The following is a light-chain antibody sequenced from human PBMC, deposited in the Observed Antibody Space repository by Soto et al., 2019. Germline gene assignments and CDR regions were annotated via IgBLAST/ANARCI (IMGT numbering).Light chain of an antibody. V-gene: IGLV1-44*01. CDR3: GAWDESLNGYV. CDR1: SSNIGITT. CDR2: TNN. J-gene: IGLJ1*01. Sequence: VLTQPPSASGTPGQWVTISCSGVSSNIGITTVNWYQQFPGTAPKVLIHTNNQRPSGVPGRFSGSKSGTSASLAISGLQSGDEADYYCGAWDESLNGYVFGTGTKVTVL.